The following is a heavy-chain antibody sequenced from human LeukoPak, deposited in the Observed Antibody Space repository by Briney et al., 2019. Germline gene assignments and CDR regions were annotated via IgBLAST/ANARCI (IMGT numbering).Heavy chain of an antibody. J-gene: IGHJ6*03. Sequence: ASVTVSCKASGYTFPTYGITWVREAPGQGLEWVGWISIYDGKANYARNLQGRVTMTRDTSTSTAYMELGSLRSDDTAVYYCARGLSGDNSDLDYYYYYYMDVWGKGTTVTVSS. V-gene: IGHV1-18*01. D-gene: IGHD6-19*01. CDR1: GYTFPTYG. CDR2: ISIYDGKA. CDR3: ARGLSGDNSDLDYYYYYYMDV.